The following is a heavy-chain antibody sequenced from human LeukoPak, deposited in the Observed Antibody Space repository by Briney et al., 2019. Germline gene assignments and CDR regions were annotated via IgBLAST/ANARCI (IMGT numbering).Heavy chain of an antibody. J-gene: IGHJ5*02. CDR3: ARDYLGYCSSTSCQYNWFDP. V-gene: IGHV4-59*01. D-gene: IGHD2-2*01. Sequence: PSETLSLTCTVSGGSISSYYWSWIRQPPGKGLEWIGYIYYSGSTNYNPSLKSRVTISVDTSKNQFSLKLSSVTAADTAVYYCARDYLGYCSSTSCQYNWFDPWGQGTLVTVSS. CDR2: IYYSGST. CDR1: GGSISSYY.